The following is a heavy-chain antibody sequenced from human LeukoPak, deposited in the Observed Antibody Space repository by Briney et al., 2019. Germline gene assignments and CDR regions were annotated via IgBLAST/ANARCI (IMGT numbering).Heavy chain of an antibody. V-gene: IGHV3-15*01. D-gene: IGHD1-20*01. CDR2: IKSKTDNGTA. CDR3: TSSWITGTTSSGY. Sequence: GGSLRLSCAASGFTFSNAWMNWVRQVPGKGLEWIGRIKSKTDNGTADYAAPVKGRFTISRDDLKNTLYLQMNILKTEDTAVYYCTSSWITGTTSSGYWGQGTLVTVSS. CDR1: GFTFSNAW. J-gene: IGHJ4*02.